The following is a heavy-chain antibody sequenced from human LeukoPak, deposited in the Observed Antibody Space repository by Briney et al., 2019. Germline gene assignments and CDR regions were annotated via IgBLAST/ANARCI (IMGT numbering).Heavy chain of an antibody. D-gene: IGHD3-16*02. CDR2: ISYSGANS. J-gene: IGHJ3*01. CDR1: GXSISSGGYS. V-gene: IGHV3-23*01. CDR3: ARDMQLST. Sequence: PSETLSLTCAVSGXSISSGGYSWGWVRQAPGEGLEWVSLISYSGANSYYTDSVRGRFTISRDNSKDTLFLQMSSLRAEDTAIYYCARDMQLSTWGLGTMVTVSS.